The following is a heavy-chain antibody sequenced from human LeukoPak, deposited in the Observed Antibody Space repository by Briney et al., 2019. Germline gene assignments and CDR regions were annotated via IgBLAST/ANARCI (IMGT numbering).Heavy chain of an antibody. CDR2: IKQDGSEK. Sequence: PGGSLRLSCAASGFTFSSYWMSWVRQAPGKGLEWVANIKQDGSEKYYVDSVKGRFTISRDNAKNSLYLQMNSLRAEDTAVYYCAKEVLRFLFDYWGQGTLVTVSS. D-gene: IGHD3-3*01. CDR3: AKEVLRFLFDY. CDR1: GFTFSSYW. J-gene: IGHJ4*02. V-gene: IGHV3-7*03.